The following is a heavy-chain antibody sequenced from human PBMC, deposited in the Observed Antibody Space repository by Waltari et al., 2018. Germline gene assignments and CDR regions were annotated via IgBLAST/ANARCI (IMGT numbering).Heavy chain of an antibody. D-gene: IGHD5-12*01. CDR1: GFTFSSYG. Sequence: QVQLVESGGGVVQPGRSLRLSCAASGFTFSSYGMHWVRKAPGKGLEWVAVIWYDGSNKYYADSVKGRFTISRDNSKNTLYLQMNSLRAEDTAVYYCARDAMATMSSPFDYWGQGTLVTVSS. V-gene: IGHV3-33*01. J-gene: IGHJ4*02. CDR2: IWYDGSNK. CDR3: ARDAMATMSSPFDY.